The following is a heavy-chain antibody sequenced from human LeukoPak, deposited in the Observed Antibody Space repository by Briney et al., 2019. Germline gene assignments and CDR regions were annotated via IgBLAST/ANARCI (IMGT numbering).Heavy chain of an antibody. J-gene: IGHJ4*02. CDR3: ARAFDSSGYYLDYFDY. D-gene: IGHD3-22*01. V-gene: IGHV4-31*03. CDR1: GGSISSGGYS. Sequence: SETLSLTCTVSGGSISSGGYSWSWIRQHPGKGLEWIGYIYYSGSTYYNPSLKSRVTISVDTSKNQFSLKLSSVTAADTAVYYCARAFDSSGYYLDYFDYWGQGTLVTVSS. CDR2: IYYSGST.